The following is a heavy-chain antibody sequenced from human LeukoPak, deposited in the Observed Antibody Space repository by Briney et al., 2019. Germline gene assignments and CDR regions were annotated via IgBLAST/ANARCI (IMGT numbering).Heavy chain of an antibody. D-gene: IGHD3-10*01. CDR3: ARDKKSGESSEIDY. Sequence: GGSLRLSCAASGFTFSNYWVHWVRQAPGKGLVWVSRINRDGSTTNYADSVKGRFTVSRDNAKNTLNLQMNSLRAEDTAVYYCARDKKSGESSEIDYWGQGTLVTVSS. CDR1: GFTFSNYW. CDR2: INRDGSTT. J-gene: IGHJ4*02. V-gene: IGHV3-74*01.